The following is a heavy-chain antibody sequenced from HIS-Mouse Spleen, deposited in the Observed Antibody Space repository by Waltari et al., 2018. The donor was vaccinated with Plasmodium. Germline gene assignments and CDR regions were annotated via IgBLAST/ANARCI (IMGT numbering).Heavy chain of an antibody. CDR2: IKQDGSEK. CDR3: ASSWYWYFDL. Sequence: EVQLVESGGGLVQPGGSLRLSCAASGFTLSSYWWSWVGQAPGKGVEWVANIKQDGSEKYYVDSVKGRFTISRDNAKNSLYLQMNSLRAEDTAVYYCASSWYWYFDLWGRGTLVTVSS. CDR1: GFTLSSYW. V-gene: IGHV3-7*01. D-gene: IGHD6-13*01. J-gene: IGHJ2*01.